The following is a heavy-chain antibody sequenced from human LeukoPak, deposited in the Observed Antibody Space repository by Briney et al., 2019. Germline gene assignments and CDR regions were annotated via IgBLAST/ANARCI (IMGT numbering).Heavy chain of an antibody. CDR3: ARTLPAAAKGGFDP. J-gene: IGHJ5*02. D-gene: IGHD2-2*01. CDR1: GGSISSSSYY. V-gene: IGHV4-39*07. CDR2: INHSGST. Sequence: SETLSLTCTVSGGSISSSSYYWSWIRQPPGKGLEWIGEINHSGSTNYNPSLKSRVTISVDTSKNQFSLKLSSVTAADTAVYYCARTLPAAAKGGFDPWGQGTLVTVSS.